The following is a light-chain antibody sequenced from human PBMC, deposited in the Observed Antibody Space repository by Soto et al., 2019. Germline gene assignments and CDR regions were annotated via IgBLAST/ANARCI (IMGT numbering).Light chain of an antibody. CDR2: VNT. V-gene: IGLV1-40*01. Sequence: QSALTQPPSVSGAPGQTITISCTGSSSNIGADFGVHWYQQLPGAAPKLVIFVNTNRPSGVPDRFSGSKSGTSASLAITGLQAEDEADYYCSSFAANDNVVFGGGTQLTVL. J-gene: IGLJ3*02. CDR1: SSNIGADFG. CDR3: SSFAANDNVV.